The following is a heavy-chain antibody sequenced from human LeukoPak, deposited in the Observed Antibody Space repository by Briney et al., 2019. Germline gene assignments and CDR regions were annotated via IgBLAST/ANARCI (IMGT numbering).Heavy chain of an antibody. Sequence: PSETPSLTCTVSGGSISFHYWSWIRQPPGQGLEWIGYIHLSGSTYYDPSLRSRVTISGDTSKNQFSLRLNSVTAADTAVYYCARGGVWYFDLWGRGTLVTVSS. V-gene: IGHV4-59*11. CDR1: GGSISFHY. CDR3: ARGGVWYFDL. D-gene: IGHD3-16*01. J-gene: IGHJ2*01. CDR2: IHLSGST.